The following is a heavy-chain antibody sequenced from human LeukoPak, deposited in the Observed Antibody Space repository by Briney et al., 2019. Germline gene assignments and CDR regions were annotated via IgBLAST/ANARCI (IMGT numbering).Heavy chain of an antibody. CDR3: ARIEASTVLWFGELLVY. CDR2: INPNSGGT. V-gene: IGHV1-2*02. D-gene: IGHD3-10*01. Sequence: ASVKVSCKASGYTFTGYYMHWVRQAPGQGLEWMGWINPNSGGTNYAQKFQGRVTMTRDTSISTAYMELSRLRSDDTAVYYCARIEASTVLWFGELLVYWGQGTLVTVSS. J-gene: IGHJ4*02. CDR1: GYTFTGYY.